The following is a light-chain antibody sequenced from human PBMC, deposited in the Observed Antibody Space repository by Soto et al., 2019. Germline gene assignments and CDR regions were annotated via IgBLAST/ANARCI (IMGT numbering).Light chain of an antibody. V-gene: IGKV3-11*01. CDR2: DAS. Sequence: EIVLTQAPATLSLSPGESATLSCRASQSVSSYLAWYQQKPSEAPRLLIYDASIRGTGIPARFSGSGSGTDFTLTISRLEHEDFAVYYCQQRSHWWTFGQGTKVDIK. CDR3: QQRSHWWT. J-gene: IGKJ1*01. CDR1: QSVSSY.